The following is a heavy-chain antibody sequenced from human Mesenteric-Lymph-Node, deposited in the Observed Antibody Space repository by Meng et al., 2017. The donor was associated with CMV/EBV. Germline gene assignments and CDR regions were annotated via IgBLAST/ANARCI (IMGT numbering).Heavy chain of an antibody. J-gene: IGHJ4*02. CDR1: GFTVSSNY. CDR3: ARQLFDY. Sequence: GESLKISCAASGFTVSSNYMSWVRQAPGKGLEYVSLIRDNGGSTYYADSVKGRFTISRDNSKNTLYLQMGSLRAEDMAVYYCARQLFDYWGQGTLVTVSS. D-gene: IGHD6-13*01. CDR2: IRDNGGST. V-gene: IGHV3-64*02.